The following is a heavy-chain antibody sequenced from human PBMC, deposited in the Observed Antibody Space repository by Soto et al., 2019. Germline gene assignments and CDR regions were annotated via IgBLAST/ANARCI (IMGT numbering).Heavy chain of an antibody. CDR2: IIPIFGTA. V-gene: IGHV1-69*13. D-gene: IGHD3-22*01. Sequence: LVKVSCKASGGTFSSYSISWVRQAPGQGLEWMGGIIPIFGTANYAQKFQGRVTITADESTSTAYMELSSLRSEDTAVYYCARNGKTGGYPPFDYWGQGTLVTVSS. CDR1: GGTFSSYS. CDR3: ARNGKTGGYPPFDY. J-gene: IGHJ4*02.